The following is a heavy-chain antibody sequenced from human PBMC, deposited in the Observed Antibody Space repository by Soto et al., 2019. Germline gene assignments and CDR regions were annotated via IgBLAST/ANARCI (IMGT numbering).Heavy chain of an antibody. D-gene: IGHD3-3*01. CDR3: ARVLFGRGNWFDP. CDR2: IYSTGST. V-gene: IGHV4-59*01. Sequence: SETLSLTCTVSGGSISSYYWSWIRQPPGKGLEWIGYIYSTGSTNYNPALKSRVSMSVDTSRNQFSLNLNAVTAADTAVYYCARVLFGRGNWFDPWGQGTLVTVS. J-gene: IGHJ5*02. CDR1: GGSISSYY.